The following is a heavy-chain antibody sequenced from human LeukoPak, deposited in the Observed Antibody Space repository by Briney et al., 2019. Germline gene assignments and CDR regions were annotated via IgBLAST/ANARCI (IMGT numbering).Heavy chain of an antibody. CDR1: GFAFSSYA. J-gene: IGHJ6*03. D-gene: IGHD2-15*01. CDR2: VSGSGGST. V-gene: IGHV3-23*01. Sequence: GGSLRLSCAASGFAFSSYAMSWVRQAPGKGLEWVSAVSGSGGSTYYADSVKGRFTISRDNSKNTLYLQMNSLRAEDTAVYYCARDQAGYCSGGSCLDYYYYMDVWGKGTTVTVSS. CDR3: ARDQAGYCSGGSCLDYYYYMDV.